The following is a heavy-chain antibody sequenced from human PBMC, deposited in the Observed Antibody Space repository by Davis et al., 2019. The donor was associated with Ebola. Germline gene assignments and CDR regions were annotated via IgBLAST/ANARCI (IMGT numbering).Heavy chain of an antibody. D-gene: IGHD6-13*01. J-gene: IGHJ4*02. V-gene: IGHV4-30-2*01. CDR3: ARGALIAAAGTGKDFDY. CDR2: IYHSGST. CDR1: GGSISSGGYS. Sequence: SETLSLTCAVSGGSISSGGYSWSWIRQPPGKGLEWIGYIYHSGSTYYNPSLKSRVTISVDRSKNQFSLKLSSVTAADTAVYYCARGALIAAAGTGKDFDYWGQGTLVTVSS.